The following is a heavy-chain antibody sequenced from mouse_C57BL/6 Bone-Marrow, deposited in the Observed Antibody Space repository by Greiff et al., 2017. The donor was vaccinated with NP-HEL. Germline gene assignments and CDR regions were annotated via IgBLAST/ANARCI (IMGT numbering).Heavy chain of an antibody. CDR2: IDPNSGGT. CDR3: ARYYCGNSSFDD. D-gene: IGHD1-1*01. J-gene: IGHJ2*01. V-gene: IGHV1-72*01. CDR1: GYTFTSYL. Sequence: VQLQQPGAELVKPGASVKLSCKASGYTFTSYLMHWVKQRPGRGLEWIGRIDPNSGGTKYNAKFKSKATLTVDKPSSTAYMQLNSLTSEDSAVYYCARYYCGNSSFDDWGKGTTLTVSS.